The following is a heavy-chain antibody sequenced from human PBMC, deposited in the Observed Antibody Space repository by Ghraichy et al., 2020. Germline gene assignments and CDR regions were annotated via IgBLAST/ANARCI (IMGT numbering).Heavy chain of an antibody. J-gene: IGHJ4*02. CDR2: IKQDGSEK. D-gene: IGHD3-16*01. V-gene: IGHV3-7*01. Sequence: SCAASGFTFSSYWMSWVRQAPGKGLEWVANIKQDGSEKYYVDSVKGRFTISRDNAKNSLYLQMNSLRAEDTAGYYCARRNYDYVWGSWAFDYWGQGTLVTVSS. CDR1: GFTFSSYW. CDR3: ARRNYDYVWGSWAFDY.